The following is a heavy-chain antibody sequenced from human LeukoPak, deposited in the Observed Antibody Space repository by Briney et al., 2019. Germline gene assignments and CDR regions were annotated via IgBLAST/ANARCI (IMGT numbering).Heavy chain of an antibody. D-gene: IGHD7-27*01. CDR1: GGSFSGYY. J-gene: IGHJ6*03. Sequence: PSETLSLTCAVYGGSFSGYYWRWIRQSPGKGLEWIGEINDSGNTNYDPSLKSRVTISVDTSKNQISLKLTSVTAADTAVYYCARVAGDPIYYYYYMDVWGKGTTVTVSS. CDR3: ARVAGDPIYYYYYMDV. V-gene: IGHV4-34*01. CDR2: INDSGNT.